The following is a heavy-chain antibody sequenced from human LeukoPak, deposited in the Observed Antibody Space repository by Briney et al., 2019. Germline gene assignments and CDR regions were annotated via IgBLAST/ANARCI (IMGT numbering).Heavy chain of an antibody. V-gene: IGHV3-21*01. CDR3: ARVSGSGSYYNAAY. CDR1: GFTFSAYN. D-gene: IGHD3-10*01. Sequence: PGGSLRLSCVVSGFTFSAYNMNWVRQAPGKGLEWVSSISTTNSYIYYADSVKGRFTISRDNAKNSLYLQMNSLRAEDTAVYYCARVSGSGSYYNAAYWGQGTLVTVSS. CDR2: ISTTNSYI. J-gene: IGHJ4*02.